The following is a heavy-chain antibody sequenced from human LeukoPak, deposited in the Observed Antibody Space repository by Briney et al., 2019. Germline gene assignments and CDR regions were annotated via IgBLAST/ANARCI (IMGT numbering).Heavy chain of an antibody. V-gene: IGHV3-23*01. CDR1: GFTFSSYA. CDR2: ISGSGGST. D-gene: IGHD3-22*01. CDR3: EGAYYYDSSGYYLPKFDY. Sequence: GGSLRLSCAASGFTFSSYAMSWVRQAPGKGLEWVSAISGSGGSTYYADSVKGRFTISRDNSKNTLYLQMNSLRAEDTAVYYCEGAYYYDSSGYYLPKFDYWGQGTLVTVSS. J-gene: IGHJ4*02.